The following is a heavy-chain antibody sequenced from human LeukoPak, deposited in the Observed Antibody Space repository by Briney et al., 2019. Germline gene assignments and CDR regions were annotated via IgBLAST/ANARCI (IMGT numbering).Heavy chain of an antibody. D-gene: IGHD3-22*01. V-gene: IGHV7-4-1*02. CDR1: GYTFTSYA. CDR2: INTNTGNP. CDR3: ARAYYYDSSGSYYYYYYYMDV. Sequence: ASVKVSCKASGYTFTSYAMNWVRQAPGQGLEWMGWINTNTGNPTYAQGFTGRFVFSLDTSVSTAYLQISSLKAEDTAVYYCARAYYYDSSGSYYYYYYYMDVWGKGTTVTVSS. J-gene: IGHJ6*03.